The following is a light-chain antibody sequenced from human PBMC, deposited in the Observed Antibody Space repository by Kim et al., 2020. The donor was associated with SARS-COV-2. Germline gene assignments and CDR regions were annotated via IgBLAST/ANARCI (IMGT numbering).Light chain of an antibody. Sequence: NFMLTQPHSVSESPGKTVTISCTGSSGSIASNYVQWYQQRPGSAPTTVIYEDNQRPSGVPDWFSGSIDSSSNSASLTISGLKTEDEADYYCQSYDSSNQVFGGGTQLTVL. CDR3: QSYDSSNQV. V-gene: IGLV6-57*02. CDR1: SGSIASNY. CDR2: EDN. J-gene: IGLJ3*02.